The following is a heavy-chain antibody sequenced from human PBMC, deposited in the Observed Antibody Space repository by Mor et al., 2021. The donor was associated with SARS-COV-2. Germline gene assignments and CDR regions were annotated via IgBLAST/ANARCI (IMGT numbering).Heavy chain of an antibody. CDR3: AKGAGDYVDIVDY. V-gene: IGHV3-23*01. Sequence: TISRDNSKNTLYLQMNSLRAEDTAVYYCAKGAGDYVDIVDYWGQGTLVTVSS. J-gene: IGHJ4*02. D-gene: IGHD4-17*01.